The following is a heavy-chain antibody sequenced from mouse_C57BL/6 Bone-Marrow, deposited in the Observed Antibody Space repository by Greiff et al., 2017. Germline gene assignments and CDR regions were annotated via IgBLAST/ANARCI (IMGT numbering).Heavy chain of an antibody. CDR2: INPYNGGT. J-gene: IGHJ2*01. V-gene: IGHV1-19*01. CDR3: ARPSNWEYFDY. Sequence: VQLQQSGPVLVKPGASVKMSCKASGYTFTDYYMNWVKQSHGKSLEWIGVINPYNGGTSYNQKFKGKATLTVDKSSSTAYMELNSLTSEDSAVYYCARPSNWEYFDYWGKGTTLTVSS. D-gene: IGHD4-1*01. CDR1: GYTFTDYY.